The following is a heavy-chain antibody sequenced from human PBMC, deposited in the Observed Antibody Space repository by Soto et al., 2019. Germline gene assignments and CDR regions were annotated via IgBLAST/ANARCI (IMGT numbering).Heavy chain of an antibody. CDR1: GITFNRLA. D-gene: IGHD2-15*01. CDR3: AAVQESPYSMGI. Sequence: QMQLVQSGPEVKKPGTSVKVSCKASGITFNRLAIQWWRQARGQRLEWVGWIVVGSNNRDYAQKFQERVTITSDMSTSTVYMELSSLSSEDTAVYYCAAVQESPYSMGIWGQGTTVTVSS. CDR2: IVVGSNNR. V-gene: IGHV1-58*02. J-gene: IGHJ6*02.